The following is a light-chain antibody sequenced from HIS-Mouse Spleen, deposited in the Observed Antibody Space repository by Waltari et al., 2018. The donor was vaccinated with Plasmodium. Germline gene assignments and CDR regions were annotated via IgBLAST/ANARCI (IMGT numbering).Light chain of an antibody. Sequence: QSALTQPPSASGSPGQSVTISCTGTSSDVGGYNYVSWYQQHPGQAPKLIIYEVSKRPSGVPDRVPGSKSGNTASLTVSGLQAEDEADYYCSSYAGSNNLVFGGGTKLTVL. CDR3: SSYAGSNNLV. CDR1: SSDVGGYNY. CDR2: EVS. V-gene: IGLV2-8*01. J-gene: IGLJ2*01.